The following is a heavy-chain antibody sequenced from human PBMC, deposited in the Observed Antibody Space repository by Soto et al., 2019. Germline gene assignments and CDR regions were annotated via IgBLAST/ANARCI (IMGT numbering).Heavy chain of an antibody. V-gene: IGHV1-18*01. CDR3: ARGRYGDY. J-gene: IGHJ4*02. Sequence: QVHLVQSGAEVKKPGASVKVSCKCSGYTFTSYGITWVRQAPGQGLEWMGWISAHNDNTDYAQKLQGRVTVTRDTSTNTAYMELRSLRSDDTAVYYCARGRYGDYWGQGALVTVSS. D-gene: IGHD1-1*01. CDR1: GYTFTSYG. CDR2: ISAHNDNT.